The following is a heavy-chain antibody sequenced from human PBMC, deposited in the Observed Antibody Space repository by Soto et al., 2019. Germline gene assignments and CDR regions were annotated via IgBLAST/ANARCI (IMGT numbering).Heavy chain of an antibody. V-gene: IGHV3-30*18. CDR1: GFTFSSYG. CDR2: VSHDGSKK. J-gene: IGHJ4*02. Sequence: QVQLVESGGDEVRPGRTLRLSCAASGFTFSSYGMHWVRQTPGKGLEWVAVVSHDGSKKYYADSVKGRFTISRDNSNNTLYLQMNSLRIDDTAVYHCAKDIVVVVCATAWTFDYWGQGTLVTVSS. CDR3: AKDIVVVVCATAWTFDY. D-gene: IGHD2-15*01.